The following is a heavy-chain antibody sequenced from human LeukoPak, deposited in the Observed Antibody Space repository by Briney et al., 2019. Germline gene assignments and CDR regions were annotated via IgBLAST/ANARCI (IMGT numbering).Heavy chain of an antibody. Sequence: PGGSLRLSCAASGFTFCSYSMNWVRQAPGKGLEWVSSISSSSSYIYYADSVKGRFTISRDNAKNSLYLQMNSLRAEDTAVYYCARDYSSGYYRYFDYWGQGTLVTVSS. D-gene: IGHD3-22*01. CDR1: GFTFCSYS. V-gene: IGHV3-21*01. CDR3: ARDYSSGYYRYFDY. J-gene: IGHJ4*02. CDR2: ISSSSSYI.